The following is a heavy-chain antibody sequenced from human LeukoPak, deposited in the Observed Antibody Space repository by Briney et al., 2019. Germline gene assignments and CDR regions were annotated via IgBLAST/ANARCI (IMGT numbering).Heavy chain of an antibody. V-gene: IGHV1-2*02. CDR2: INPNSGGT. J-gene: IGHJ6*03. CDR1: GYTFTGYY. Sequence: ASVKVSCKASGYTFTGYYMHWVRQAPGQGLEWMGWINPNSGGTNYAQKFQGRVTMTRDTSISTAYMELSRLRSDDTAVYYCARESDYSKEYYYYYMDVWGKGTTVTVSS. D-gene: IGHD3-9*01. CDR3: ARESDYSKEYYYYYMDV.